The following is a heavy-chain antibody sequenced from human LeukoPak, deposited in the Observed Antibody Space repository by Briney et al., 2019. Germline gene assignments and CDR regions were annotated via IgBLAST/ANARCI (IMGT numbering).Heavy chain of an antibody. CDR1: GFSFDVYA. CDR3: AKDLPSSGWSHFES. CDR2: ITWNSGHI. Sequence: GGSLRLSCAASGFSFDVYAMHWVRQIPGKALEWVSGITWNSGHIGYAESVKGRFTISRDNAKSSLYLHMDSLRPEDTAFYYCAKDLPSSGWSHFESWGQGTLVTVSS. J-gene: IGHJ4*02. D-gene: IGHD6-19*01. V-gene: IGHV3-9*01.